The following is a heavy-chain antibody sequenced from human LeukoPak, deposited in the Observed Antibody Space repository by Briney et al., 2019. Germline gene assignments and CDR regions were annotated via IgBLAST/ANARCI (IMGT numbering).Heavy chain of an antibody. Sequence: GGSLRLSCAASGFTFSSYAMHWVRQAPGMGLEWVAVISYDGSNKYYADSVKGRFTISRDNSRNTLYLQMNSLRAEDTAVYYCAREPRRLEWLLYGDAFDIWGQGTMVTVSS. D-gene: IGHD3-3*01. V-gene: IGHV3-30-3*01. J-gene: IGHJ3*02. CDR2: ISYDGSNK. CDR1: GFTFSSYA. CDR3: AREPRRLEWLLYGDAFDI.